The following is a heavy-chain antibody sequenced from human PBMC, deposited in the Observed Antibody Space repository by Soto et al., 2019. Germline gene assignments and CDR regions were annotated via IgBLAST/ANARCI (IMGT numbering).Heavy chain of an antibody. J-gene: IGHJ3*02. CDR3: ARDRKVFYDSSGTPDAFDI. CDR1: GYTFTSYG. Sequence: ASVKVSCKASGYTFTSYGISWVRQAPGQGLEWMGWISAYNGNTNYAQKLQGRVTMTTDTSTSTAYMELRSLRPDDTAVYYCARDRKVFYDSSGTPDAFDIWGQGTMVTVSS. CDR2: ISAYNGNT. D-gene: IGHD3-22*01. V-gene: IGHV1-18*01.